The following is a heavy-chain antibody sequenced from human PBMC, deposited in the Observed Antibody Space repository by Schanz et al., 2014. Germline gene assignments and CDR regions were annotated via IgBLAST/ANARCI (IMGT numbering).Heavy chain of an antibody. CDR3: AKGRFGELSAFDI. V-gene: IGHV3-23*01. Sequence: EVQLLESGGGLVQPGKSLRLSCAASGFTFDKYAMHWVRQAPGKGLEWVSAISGSGGSTYYADSVKGRFTISRDNSKNTLYLQMNSLRAEDTAVYYCAKGRFGELSAFDIWGQGTMVTVSS. CDR2: ISGSGGST. D-gene: IGHD3-10*01. CDR1: GFTFDKYA. J-gene: IGHJ3*02.